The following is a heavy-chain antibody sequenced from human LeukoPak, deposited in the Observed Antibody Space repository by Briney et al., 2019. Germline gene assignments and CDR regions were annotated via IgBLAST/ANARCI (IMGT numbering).Heavy chain of an antibody. J-gene: IGHJ4*02. D-gene: IGHD2-8*02. Sequence: GASVKVSCKASGYTLTSYGINWVRPPPGQGLEWMGWISAYNGNTNYAQKLQGRVTMTTDTSTSTDYMELRSLRYDDTAVYYCARNLGYCTGGVCYFDYWGQGTLVSVSS. CDR2: ISAYNGNT. CDR1: GYTLTSYG. V-gene: IGHV1-18*01. CDR3: ARNLGYCTGGVCYFDY.